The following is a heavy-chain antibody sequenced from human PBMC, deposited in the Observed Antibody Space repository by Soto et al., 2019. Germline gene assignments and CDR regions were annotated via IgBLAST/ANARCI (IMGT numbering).Heavy chain of an antibody. CDR1: GFTFSSYE. J-gene: IGHJ4*02. V-gene: IGHV3-48*03. CDR2: ISSSGSTI. Sequence: EVQLVESGGGLVQPGGSLRLSCAASGFTFSSYEMNWVRQAPGKGLEWVSYISSSGSTIYYADSVKGRFTISRDNAKNALYQQMNSLRAEDTAVYYCARDKRTTRIAVAALDYWGQGTLVTVSS. D-gene: IGHD6-19*01. CDR3: ARDKRTTRIAVAALDY.